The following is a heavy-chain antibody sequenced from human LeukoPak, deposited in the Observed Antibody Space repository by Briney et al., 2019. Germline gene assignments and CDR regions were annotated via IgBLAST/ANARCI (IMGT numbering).Heavy chain of an antibody. J-gene: IGHJ4*02. CDR1: GDSVSSNSAA. CDR3: ARDARTDYDILTGYYIWSGEFDY. Sequence: SQTLSLTCAISGDSVSSNSAAWNWIRQSPSRGLEWLGRTYYRSKWYNDYAVSVKSRITINPDTSKNQFSLQLNSVTPEDTAVYYCARDARTDYDILTGYYIWSGEFDYWGQGTLVTVSS. D-gene: IGHD3-9*01. V-gene: IGHV6-1*01. CDR2: TYYRSKWYN.